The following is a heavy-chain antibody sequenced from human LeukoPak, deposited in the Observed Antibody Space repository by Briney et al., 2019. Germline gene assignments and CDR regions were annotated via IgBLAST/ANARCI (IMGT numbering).Heavy chain of an antibody. V-gene: IGHV4-38-2*02. J-gene: IGHJ4*02. Sequence: PSETLSLTCTVSGYSLSSGYYWGWIRQPPVKGLEWIGSVDHSGGTYYNPSLKSRVTISVDTSKNQFSLKLSSVTAADTAVYYCARHSHLFYYFDYWGQGTLVTVSS. CDR3: ARHSHLFYYFDY. D-gene: IGHD2-21*01. CDR2: VDHSGGT. CDR1: GYSLSSGYY.